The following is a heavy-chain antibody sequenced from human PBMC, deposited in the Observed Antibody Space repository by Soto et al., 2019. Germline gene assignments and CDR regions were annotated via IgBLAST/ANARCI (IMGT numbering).Heavy chain of an antibody. D-gene: IGHD3-10*01. CDR2: ISAYNGNT. J-gene: IGHJ5*02. CDR3: ARGVRLLWFGELNNWFDP. Sequence: GASVKVSCQASSYPFTNYGISWVRPAPGQRLEWMGWISAYNGNTNYAQKLQGRVTMTTDTSTSTAYMELRSLRSDDTAVYYCARGVRLLWFGELNNWFDPWGQGTLVTVSS. V-gene: IGHV1-18*01. CDR1: SYPFTNYG.